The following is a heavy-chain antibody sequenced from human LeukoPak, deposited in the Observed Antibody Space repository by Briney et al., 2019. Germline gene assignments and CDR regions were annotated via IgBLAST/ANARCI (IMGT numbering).Heavy chain of an antibody. J-gene: IGHJ6*04. Sequence: GGSLRLSCAVSGFTFSDYYMSWIRHAPGKRLEWVSYISSSGSTIYYADSVKGRFTISRDNAKNSLYLQMNSLRAEDTAVYYCARRYHDYGDILPDVWGKGTTVTISS. V-gene: IGHV3-11*01. CDR1: GFTFSDYY. CDR2: ISSSGSTI. CDR3: ARRYHDYGDILPDV. D-gene: IGHD4-17*01.